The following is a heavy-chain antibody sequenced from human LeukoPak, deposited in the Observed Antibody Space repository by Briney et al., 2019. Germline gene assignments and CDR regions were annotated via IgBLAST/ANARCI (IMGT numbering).Heavy chain of an antibody. Sequence: GGSLRLSCAASGFTFSSYGMHWVRQAPGKGLEWVAFIRYDGSNKYYADSVKGRFTISRDNSKNTLYLQMTSLRAEDTAVYYCAKPDFWSGYGASDYWGQGTLVTVSS. CDR1: GFTFSSYG. CDR2: IRYDGSNK. D-gene: IGHD3-3*01. CDR3: AKPDFWSGYGASDY. V-gene: IGHV3-30*02. J-gene: IGHJ4*02.